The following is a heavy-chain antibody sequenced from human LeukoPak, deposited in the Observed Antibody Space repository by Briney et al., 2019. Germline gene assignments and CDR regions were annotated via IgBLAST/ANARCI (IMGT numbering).Heavy chain of an antibody. V-gene: IGHV3-30-3*01. CDR2: ISYDGSSK. CDR3: ARDMVTMVRGVIFGYYYYYYGMDV. CDR1: GFTFSSYW. J-gene: IGHJ6*02. Sequence: GGSLRLSCAASGFTFSSYWMHWVRQAPGKGLGRVAVISYDGSSKYYADSVKGRFTISRDNSKNTLYLQMNSLRAEDTAVYYCARDMVTMVRGVIFGYYYYYYGMDVWGQGTTVTVSS. D-gene: IGHD3-10*01.